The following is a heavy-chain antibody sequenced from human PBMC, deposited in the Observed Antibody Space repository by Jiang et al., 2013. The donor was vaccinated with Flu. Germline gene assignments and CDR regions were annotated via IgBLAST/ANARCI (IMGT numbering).Heavy chain of an antibody. J-gene: IGHJ4*02. Sequence: QLLESGGGLVQPGRSLRLSCTTSGFTFDDYGMSWVRQAPGKGLEWVSGISGGGNNPYYADSVKGRFTISRDNSRNTLYLQINSLRAEDTAIYYCAKDSSAYFLVSCYFDSWGQRTLVTVSS. CDR1: GFTFDDYG. D-gene: IGHD3-22*01. CDR3: AKDSSAYFLVSCYFDS. V-gene: IGHV3-23*01. CDR2: ISGGGNNP.